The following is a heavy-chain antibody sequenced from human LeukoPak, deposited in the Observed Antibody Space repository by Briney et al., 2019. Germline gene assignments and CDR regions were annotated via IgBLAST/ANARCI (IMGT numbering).Heavy chain of an antibody. V-gene: IGHV3-21*01. CDR1: GFTFSSYS. CDR3: ARWNLGSAYYYFDY. CDR2: ISSSSSYI. D-gene: IGHD3-22*01. Sequence: GGSLRLSCAASGFTFSSYSMNWVRQAPGKGLEWVSSISSSSSYIYYADSVKGRFTISRDNAKNSLFLQMNSLRDEDTAVYYCARWNLGSAYYYFDYWGQGTLVIVSS. J-gene: IGHJ4*02.